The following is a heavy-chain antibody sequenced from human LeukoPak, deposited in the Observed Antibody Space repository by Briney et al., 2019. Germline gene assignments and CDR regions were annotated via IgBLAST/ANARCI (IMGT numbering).Heavy chain of an antibody. V-gene: IGHV1-69*13. J-gene: IGHJ4*02. Sequence: SSVKVSCKASGGTFISYAISWVRQAPGQGLEWMGGIIPIFCTSNYAQKFQGRVTITADESTSTAYMELSSLRSEDTAVYYCAREPRWYCNSTGGVCYPYYFDYWGQGNLVTVSS. CDR3: AREPRWYCNSTGGVCYPYYFDY. D-gene: IGHD2/OR15-2a*01. CDR2: IIPIFCTS. CDR1: GGTFISYA.